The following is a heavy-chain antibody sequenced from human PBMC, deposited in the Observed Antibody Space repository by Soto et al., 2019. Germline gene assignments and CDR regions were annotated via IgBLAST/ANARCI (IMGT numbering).Heavy chain of an antibody. Sequence: SETLSITCSASGGSISSGGYFWSWIRQHPGLGLEWIGYIYYSGSTNYNPSLKSRVTISVDTSKNQFSLKLSSVTAADTAVYYCASSNIAAAGFYYYGMDVWGRGTTVTVSS. D-gene: IGHD6-13*01. CDR2: IYYSGST. CDR3: ASSNIAAAGFYYYGMDV. J-gene: IGHJ6*02. CDR1: GGSISSGGYF. V-gene: IGHV4-61*08.